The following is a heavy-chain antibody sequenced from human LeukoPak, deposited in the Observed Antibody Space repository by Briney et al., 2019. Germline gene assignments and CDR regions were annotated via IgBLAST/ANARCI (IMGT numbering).Heavy chain of an antibody. CDR3: ARDKETVSDFDY. D-gene: IGHD4-17*01. CDR2: IYYRGST. V-gene: IGHV4-39*07. CDR1: GGSISSSSYY. Sequence: PSETLSLTCTVSGGSISSSSYYWGWIRQPPGKGLEWIGSIYYRGSTYYNPSLKSQVTISVDTSKNQFSLKLSSVTAADTAVYYCARDKETVSDFDYWGQGTLVTVSS. J-gene: IGHJ4*02.